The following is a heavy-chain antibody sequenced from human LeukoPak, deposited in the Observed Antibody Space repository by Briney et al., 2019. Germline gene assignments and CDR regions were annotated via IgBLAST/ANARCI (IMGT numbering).Heavy chain of an antibody. V-gene: IGHV4-39*01. D-gene: IGHD3-22*01. J-gene: IGHJ3*02. CDR2: IYYRVSI. Sequence: SATLSLTCTVSGASISSSSYYWGWIRQSPGKGLEWIGNIYYRVSIYFNPSLKSRVTMSVDTSKNHFSLKLTSVTAADTAVYYCARHPGYYDSSGYYVSAFDIWGQGTMVTV. CDR1: GASISSSSYY. CDR3: ARHPGYYDSSGYYVSAFDI.